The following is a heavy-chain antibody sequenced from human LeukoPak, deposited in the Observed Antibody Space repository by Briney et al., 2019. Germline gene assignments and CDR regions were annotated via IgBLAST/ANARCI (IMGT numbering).Heavy chain of an antibody. CDR2: ISYDGSNK. V-gene: IGHV3-30*04. Sequence: GGSLRLSCAASGFTFSSYAMHWVRQAPGKGLEWVAVISYDGSNKYYADSVKGRFTISRDNSKNTLYLQMNSLRAEDTAVYYCTRDLGNWGQGTLVTVSS. CDR3: TRDLGN. D-gene: IGHD7-27*01. J-gene: IGHJ4*02. CDR1: GFTFSSYA.